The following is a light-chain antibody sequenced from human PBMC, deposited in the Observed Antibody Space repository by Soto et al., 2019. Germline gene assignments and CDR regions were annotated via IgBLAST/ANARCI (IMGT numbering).Light chain of an antibody. Sequence: EIVLTQSPGTLSLSPGERATLSCRASQSLSSNYLAWYQQKPGQAPKLLIYGASSRATGIPDRFSGGGSGTDFTLTISRLEPEDFAAYYCQQYDTSPLTFGGGTKVEIK. J-gene: IGKJ4*01. CDR2: GAS. CDR1: QSLSSNY. CDR3: QQYDTSPLT. V-gene: IGKV3-20*01.